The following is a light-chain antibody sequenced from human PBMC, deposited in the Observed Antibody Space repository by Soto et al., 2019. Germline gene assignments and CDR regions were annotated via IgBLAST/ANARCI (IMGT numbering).Light chain of an antibody. CDR2: GAS. J-gene: IGKJ1*01. CDR3: QQYNNWPPWT. V-gene: IGKV3-15*01. CDR1: QSISDT. Sequence: MVMKKSPATLSVSRGVIGSLSCRASQSISDTLAWYQQKPGQTPRLLIYGASTRATGIPARFSGSGSGTEFTLTISSLQSEDFAVYYCQQYNNWPPWTFGQGTKVDI.